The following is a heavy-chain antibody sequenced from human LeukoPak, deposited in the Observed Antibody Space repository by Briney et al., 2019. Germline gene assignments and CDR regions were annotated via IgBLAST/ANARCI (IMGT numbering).Heavy chain of an antibody. CDR2: ISAYNGNT. CDR3: ARESYDSSGYYPGY. Sequence: ASVKVSCKASGYTFTSYGINWVRQAPGQGLEWMGWISAYNGNTNYAQKLQGRVTMTTDTSTSTAYMELRSLRSDDTAVYYCARESYDSSGYYPGYWGQGTLVTVSS. D-gene: IGHD3-22*01. J-gene: IGHJ4*02. V-gene: IGHV1-18*01. CDR1: GYTFTSYG.